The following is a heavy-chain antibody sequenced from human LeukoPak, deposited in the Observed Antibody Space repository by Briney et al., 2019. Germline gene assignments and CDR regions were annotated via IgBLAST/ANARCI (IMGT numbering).Heavy chain of an antibody. J-gene: IGHJ4*02. D-gene: IGHD2-15*01. V-gene: IGHV4-38-2*02. Sequence: SSETLSLTCNVSGYSISSTFYGAWIRQPPGKGLEWIATISHSATTYYTPSLKSRLTMSVDTSKNQFSLKLSSVTVADTAVYYCARVNTPVAPFDYWGQGTLVTVSS. CDR2: ISHSATT. CDR3: ARVNTPVAPFDY. CDR1: GYSISSTFY.